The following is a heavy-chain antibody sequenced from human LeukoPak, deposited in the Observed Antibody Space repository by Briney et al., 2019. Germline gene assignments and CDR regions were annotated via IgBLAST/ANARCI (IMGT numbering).Heavy chain of an antibody. V-gene: IGHV3-7*01. CDR1: GFTFSTYW. CDR2: INQDGSKK. CDR3: ARDAPPCDF. Sequence: PGESLRLSCAASGFTFSTYWMTWVRQAPGKGLEWVANINQDGSKKYYVDSVKGRFTISRDNAKNSLYLQMNSPRAEDTAVYYCARDAPPCDFWGQGTLVTVSS. J-gene: IGHJ4*02.